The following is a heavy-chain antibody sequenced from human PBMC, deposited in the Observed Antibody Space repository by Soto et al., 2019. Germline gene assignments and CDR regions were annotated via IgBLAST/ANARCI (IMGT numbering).Heavy chain of an antibody. CDR1: GFTFSSYS. V-gene: IGHV3-21*01. J-gene: IGHJ4*02. CDR2: IITITGFI. Sequence: EVHLVESGGGLVKPGGSLRLSCAASGFTFSSYSMNWVRQAPGKGLEWVSIITITGFIDYADSVKARFTISRDNAKSSLYLQMNSLRAEDTAVYYCARDSREYNAYDYNWGQGTLVTVSS. CDR3: ARDSREYNAYDYN. D-gene: IGHD5-12*01.